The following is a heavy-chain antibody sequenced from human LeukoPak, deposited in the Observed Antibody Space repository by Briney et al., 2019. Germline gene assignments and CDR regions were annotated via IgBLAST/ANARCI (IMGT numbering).Heavy chain of an antibody. J-gene: IGHJ6*02. CDR2: ISGSGGST. Sequence: GASLRLSCAASGFTFSSYAMSWVRQAPGKGLEWVSAISGSGGSTYYADSEKGRFTISRDNSKNTLYLQMNSLRAEDTAVYYCAGTVRGVINYYGMDVWGQGTTVTVSS. V-gene: IGHV3-23*01. D-gene: IGHD3-10*01. CDR3: AGTVRGVINYYGMDV. CDR1: GFTFSSYA.